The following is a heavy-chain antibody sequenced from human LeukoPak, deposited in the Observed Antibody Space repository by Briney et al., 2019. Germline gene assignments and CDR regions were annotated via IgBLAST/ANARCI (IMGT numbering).Heavy chain of an antibody. CDR1: GGSISSYY. V-gene: IGHV4-59*08. J-gene: IGHJ4*02. CDR2: IYYSGST. D-gene: IGHD6-19*01. Sequence: SETLSLTCTVSGGSISSYYWNWIRQPPGKGLAWIGYIYYSGSTNYNPSLKSRVTISVDTSKNQFSLKLSSVTAADTAVYYCARHLGVAGTRYYFDYWGQGTLVTVSS. CDR3: ARHLGVAGTRYYFDY.